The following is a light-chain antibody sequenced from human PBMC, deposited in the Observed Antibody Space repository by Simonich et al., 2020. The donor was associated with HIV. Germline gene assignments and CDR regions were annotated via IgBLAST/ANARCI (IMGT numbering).Light chain of an antibody. CDR1: QSINNW. Sequence: DIQMTQSPSTLSASVGDRVTIPCRASQSINNWLAWYQQKPGKAPKHLIYKASSLESGVPSTFSGSGSGTEFTLTISSLQPDDFATYYCQQYNSHFPTFGQGTKVEIK. CDR2: KAS. CDR3: QQYNSHFPT. J-gene: IGKJ1*01. V-gene: IGKV1-5*03.